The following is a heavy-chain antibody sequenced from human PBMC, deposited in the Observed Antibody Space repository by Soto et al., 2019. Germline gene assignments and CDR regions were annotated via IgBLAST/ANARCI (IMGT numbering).Heavy chain of an antibody. J-gene: IGHJ6*02. V-gene: IGHV3-20*04. D-gene: IGHD6-25*01. Sequence: EVQLVESGGGVVRPGGSLRLSCSASGFTFYDYAMSWVRQAPGKGLEWVSGINWNCGSTGYADSVKGRFTISRDIAKNSLFLQMNSLRAEDTALYYCARDGRSIGFYGMDVWGQGTTVNVSS. CDR2: INWNCGST. CDR3: ARDGRSIGFYGMDV. CDR1: GFTFYDYA.